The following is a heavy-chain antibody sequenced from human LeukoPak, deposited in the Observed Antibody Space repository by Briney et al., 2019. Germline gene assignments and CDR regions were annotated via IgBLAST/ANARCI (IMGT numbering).Heavy chain of an antibody. Sequence: ASVKVSYKASGYTFTSYGISWMRQAPGKGLEWMGGFDPEDGETIYAQKFQGRVTMTEDTSTDTAYMELSSLRSEDTAVYYCATPDATYYYDSSGYYSFDYWGQGTLVTVSS. CDR3: ATPDATYYYDSSGYYSFDY. J-gene: IGHJ4*02. V-gene: IGHV1-24*01. D-gene: IGHD3-22*01. CDR2: FDPEDGET. CDR1: GYTFTSYG.